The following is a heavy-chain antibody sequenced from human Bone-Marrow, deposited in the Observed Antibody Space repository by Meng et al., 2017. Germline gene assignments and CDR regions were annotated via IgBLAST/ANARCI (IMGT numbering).Heavy chain of an antibody. J-gene: IGHJ6*02. D-gene: IGHD3-10*01. CDR2: INAANGNT. V-gene: IGHV1-3*01. CDR1: GYTFTSYA. Sequence: ASVKVACKASGYTFTSYAMHWVRQAPGQRLEWMGWINAANGNTKDSQKFQGRVTITRDTSASTAYMELSSLRSDDTAVYYCARSPFRMVRGVYYYGMDVWGQGTTVTVSS. CDR3: ARSPFRMVRGVYYYGMDV.